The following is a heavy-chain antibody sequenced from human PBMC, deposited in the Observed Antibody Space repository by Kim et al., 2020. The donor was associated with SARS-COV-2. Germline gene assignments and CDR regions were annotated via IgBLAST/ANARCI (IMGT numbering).Heavy chain of an antibody. CDR3: AKVGLYYYGSASYYRDVDFNYGMDV. CDR2: ISGSGGSK. D-gene: IGHD3-10*01. Sequence: GGSLRLSCAASGFTFSSYAMSWVRQAPGKGLEWVSAISGSGGSKYYADSVKGRFTISRDNSKNTLYLQMNSLRAEDTAVYYCAKVGLYYYGSASYYRDVDFNYGMDVWGQGTTVTVSS. CDR1: GFTFSSYA. V-gene: IGHV3-23*01. J-gene: IGHJ6*02.